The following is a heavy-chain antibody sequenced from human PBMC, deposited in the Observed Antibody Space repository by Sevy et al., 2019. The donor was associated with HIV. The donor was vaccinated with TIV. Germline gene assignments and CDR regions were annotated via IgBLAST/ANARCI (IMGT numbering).Heavy chain of an antibody. CDR1: GGSISSSSYY. V-gene: IGHV4-39*01. J-gene: IGHJ4*02. CDR2: IYYSGST. CDR3: ADILTGLYYFDY. Sequence: SETLSLTCTVSGGSISSSSYYWGWIRQPPGKGLEWIGSIYYSGSTYYNPSLKSRVTISVDTSKNQFSLKLSSVTAADTAVYYRADILTGLYYFDYWGQGTLVTVSS. D-gene: IGHD3-9*01.